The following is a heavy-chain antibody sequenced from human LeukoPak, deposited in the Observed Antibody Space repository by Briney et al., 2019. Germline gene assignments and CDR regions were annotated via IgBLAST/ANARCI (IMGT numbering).Heavy chain of an antibody. CDR3: ARLYDSSGYTNWLDP. J-gene: IGHJ5*02. D-gene: IGHD3-22*01. CDR2: IYYSGSS. CDR1: GGSISSHY. V-gene: IGHV4-59*11. Sequence: SETLSLTCTVSGGSISSHYWSWIRQPPGKGLEWIGYIYYSGSSKYNPSLKSRVTISVDTSKNQFSLKLSAVTAADTAVYYCARLYDSSGYTNWLDPWGQGTLVTVSS.